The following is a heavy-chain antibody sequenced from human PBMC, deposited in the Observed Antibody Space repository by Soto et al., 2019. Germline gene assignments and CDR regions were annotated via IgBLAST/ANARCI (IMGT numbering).Heavy chain of an antibody. CDR1: GYFFTSYA. CDR2: INAANGHT. V-gene: IGHV1-3*01. CDR3: ARGSIAVACCHQLES. Sequence: QVQLVQSGPEVKKTGASVKVSCRASGYFFTSYAIHWVRQAPGPRLEWLGWINAANGHTKYSQNFQGRVIITRDTSANTVYMEVSSLNSGDTAVYSCARGSIAVACCHQLESWGQGTRVTV. D-gene: IGHD6-19*01. J-gene: IGHJ4*02.